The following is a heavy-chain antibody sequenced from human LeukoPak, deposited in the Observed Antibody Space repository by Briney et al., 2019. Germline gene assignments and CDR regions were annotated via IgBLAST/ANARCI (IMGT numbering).Heavy chain of an antibody. CDR2: IYYSGST. CDR1: GGSITSSNYY. V-gene: IGHV4-39*01. D-gene: IGHD3-22*01. CDR3: ARPYYYDSSGYYWI. Sequence: SETLSLTCTVSGGSITSSNYYWGWIRQPPGKGLEWIGSIYYSGSTYYNPSLKSRVTISVDTSKNQFSLKLSSVTAADTAVYYCARPYYYDSSGYYWIWGQGTLVTVSS. J-gene: IGHJ4*02.